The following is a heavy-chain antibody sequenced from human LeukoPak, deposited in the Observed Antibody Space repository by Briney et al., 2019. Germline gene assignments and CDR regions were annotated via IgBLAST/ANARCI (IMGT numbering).Heavy chain of an antibody. CDR3: ARETREAGSGDHQTDSFDV. Sequence: PGGSLRLSCAASRFSVSDYWMHWVRQAPGKGLVWVSRINSDGRRPSYADSVEGRFTISRDNAKNTLYLQMNSLRVEDTALYYCARETREAGSGDHQTDSFDVWGQGTMVSVSS. CDR2: INSDGRRP. CDR1: RFSVSDYW. J-gene: IGHJ3*01. D-gene: IGHD2-15*01. V-gene: IGHV3-74*01.